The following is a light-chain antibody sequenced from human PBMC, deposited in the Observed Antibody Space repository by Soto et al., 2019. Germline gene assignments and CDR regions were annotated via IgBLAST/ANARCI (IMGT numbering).Light chain of an antibody. CDR2: DAS. CDR1: QSVSSY. J-gene: IGKJ4*01. Sequence: EIVLTQSPATLSLSPGERATLSCRASQSVSSYLAWYQQKPGQAPRLLIYDASNRATGSPARFSGSGSGTDFTLTISSLETEDFAVYYCQQRGNSLTFGGGTKVEIK. V-gene: IGKV3-11*01. CDR3: QQRGNSLT.